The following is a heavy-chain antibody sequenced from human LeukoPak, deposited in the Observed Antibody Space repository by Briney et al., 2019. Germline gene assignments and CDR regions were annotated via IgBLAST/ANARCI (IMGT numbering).Heavy chain of an antibody. V-gene: IGHV1-2*02. CDR3: ARGRGTTSSNFDY. Sequence: ASVKVSCKASGYTFTGYYMHWVRQAPGPGLEWMGWINPNNGGTNYAQKFQGRVTMTRDTSISTAYMELRRLTSDGTAVYYCARGRGTTSSNFDYWGQGTLVTVSS. CDR1: GYTFTGYY. J-gene: IGHJ4*02. CDR2: INPNNGGT. D-gene: IGHD2-2*01.